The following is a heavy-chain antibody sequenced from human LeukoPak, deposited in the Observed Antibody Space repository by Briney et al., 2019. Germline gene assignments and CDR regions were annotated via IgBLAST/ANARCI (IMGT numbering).Heavy chain of an antibody. Sequence: PGGSQRLSCVASGFTFNSYGMNWVRQAPGKELEWVSFLQYDGRNQHYADSVGGRFTISRDNPNNTLYLQMNSLRPEDTAVYYCAKDPVAGAPAHYFDNWGQGTQCTVSS. CDR1: GFTFNSYG. CDR2: LQYDGRNQ. D-gene: IGHD6-19*01. CDR3: AKDPVAGAPAHYFDN. V-gene: IGHV3-30*02. J-gene: IGHJ4*02.